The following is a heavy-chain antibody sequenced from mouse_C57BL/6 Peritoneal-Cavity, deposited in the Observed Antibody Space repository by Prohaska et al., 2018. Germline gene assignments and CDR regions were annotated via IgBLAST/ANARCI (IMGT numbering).Heavy chain of an antibody. CDR3: ARSPTVETHEYFDV. CDR2: INPYNGGT. D-gene: IGHD1-1*01. Sequence: HGKSLEWIGVINPYNGGTSYNQKFKGKATLTVDKSSSTAYMELNSLTSEDSAVYYCARSPTVETHEYFDVWGTGTTVTVSS. J-gene: IGHJ1*03. V-gene: IGHV1-19*01.